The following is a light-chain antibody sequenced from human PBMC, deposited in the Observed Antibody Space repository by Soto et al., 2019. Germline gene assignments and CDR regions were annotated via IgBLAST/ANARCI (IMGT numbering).Light chain of an antibody. CDR3: QQYYSAPLT. CDR1: QSVLYSSSNKNY. V-gene: IGKV4-1*01. CDR2: WAS. Sequence: DIVMTQSPDSLAVSLGERATINCKSSQSVLYSSSNKNYLAWYQQKPGQSPKLLIYWASTRETGVPDRFSGSGSGTDLTLTISSLQAEDVAVYYCQQYYSAPLTFGGGTKVEIK. J-gene: IGKJ4*01.